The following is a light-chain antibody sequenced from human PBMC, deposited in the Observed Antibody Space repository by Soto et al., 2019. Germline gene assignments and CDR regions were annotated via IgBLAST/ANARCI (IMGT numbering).Light chain of an antibody. CDR2: EVV. J-gene: IGLJ1*01. Sequence: QSALTKPPSASGSPGQSVTISCTGTKNDIGVYDFVSWYQHHPGKAPRLIIYEVVQRPSGVPDRFSGSKSGNTASLTVSGLQAADEADYFCKSYAGSNTYVFGSGTKVTLL. V-gene: IGLV2-8*01. CDR1: KNDIGVYDF. CDR3: KSYAGSNTYV.